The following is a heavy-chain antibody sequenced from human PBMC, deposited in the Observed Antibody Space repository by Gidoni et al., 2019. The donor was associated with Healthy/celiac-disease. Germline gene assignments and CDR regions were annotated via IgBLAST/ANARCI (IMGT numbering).Heavy chain of an antibody. J-gene: IGHJ4*02. CDR3: ATSAIAAAVGFDY. CDR1: GGSVSSGSYY. CDR2: INYSGST. Sequence: QVQLQESGPGLVKPSETLSLTCTVSGGSVSSGSYYWSWIRQPPGKGLEWIVYINYSGSTNYNPSLKSRVTILVDTSKNQFSLKLSSVTAADTAVYYCATSAIAAAVGFDYWGQGTLVTVSS. V-gene: IGHV4-61*01. D-gene: IGHD6-13*01.